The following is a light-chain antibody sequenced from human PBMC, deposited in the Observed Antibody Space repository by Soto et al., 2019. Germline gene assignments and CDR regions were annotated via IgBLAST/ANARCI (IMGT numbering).Light chain of an antibody. Sequence: QSVLTQPRSVSGSPGQSVTISCTGTSSDVGGYNYVSWYQQYPGKAPKLMFYDVNKWASAVPDRFSGSKSVTTASLTISGLQGEDEADYYCCSYAGSYTWVFGGGTKVTVL. CDR1: SSDVGGYNY. CDR2: DVN. V-gene: IGLV2-11*01. J-gene: IGLJ3*02. CDR3: CSYAGSYTWV.